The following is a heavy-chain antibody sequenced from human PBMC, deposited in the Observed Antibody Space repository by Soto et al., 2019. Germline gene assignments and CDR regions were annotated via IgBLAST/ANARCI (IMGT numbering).Heavy chain of an antibody. CDR1: GGTFSSYT. CDR3: ARIIGQWLVN. Sequence: QVQLVQSGAEVKKPGSSVKVSCKASGGTFSSYTISWVRQAPGQGLEWMGRIIPILGIANYAQKFQGRVTIPADKSTSTAYMELSSLRSEDTAVNYCARIIGQWLVNWGQGTLVTVSS. D-gene: IGHD6-19*01. CDR2: IIPILGIA. J-gene: IGHJ4*02. V-gene: IGHV1-69*02.